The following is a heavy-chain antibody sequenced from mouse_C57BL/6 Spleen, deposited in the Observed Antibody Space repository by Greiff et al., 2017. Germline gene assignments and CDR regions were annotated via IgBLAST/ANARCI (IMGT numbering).Heavy chain of an antibody. J-gene: IGHJ2*01. CDR3: ARSLTGNFDY. D-gene: IGHD4-1*01. V-gene: IGHV1-69*01. Sequence: QVQLQQSGAELVMPGASVKLSCKASGYTFTSYWMHWVKQRPGQGLEWIGEIDPSDSYTNYNQKFKGKSTLTVDKSSSTAYMQLSSLTSEDSAVYYCARSLTGNFDYWGQGTTLTVSS. CDR2: IDPSDSYT. CDR1: GYTFTSYW.